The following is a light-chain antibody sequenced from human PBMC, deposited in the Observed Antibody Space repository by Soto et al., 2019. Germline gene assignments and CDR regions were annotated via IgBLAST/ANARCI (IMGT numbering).Light chain of an antibody. CDR3: QQAKSFPRS. Sequence: DIQMTQSPSTLSASVGDLFTISCRASQDISNFLAWYQHKPGKAPKLLIYLASTLQSGVPSRFSGSGSGTEFNLTISGLQTEDFATYYCQQAKSFPRSFGQGTKVDI. CDR1: QDISNF. V-gene: IGKV1-12*01. J-gene: IGKJ1*01. CDR2: LAS.